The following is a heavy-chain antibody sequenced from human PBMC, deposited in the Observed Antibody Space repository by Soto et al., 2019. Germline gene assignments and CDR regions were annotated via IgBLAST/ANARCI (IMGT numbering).Heavy chain of an antibody. CDR3: SHGYYQYFNS. J-gene: IGHJ4*02. V-gene: IGHV3-15*07. CDR2: IKSKTDGGTT. Sequence: PGGSLRLSCAVSGVTLTNVWMNWVRQAPGKGPEWVGRIKSKTDGGTTDYAAPVKGRFTISRDDSENTLYLQMNSLETEDTAVYYCSHGYYQYFNSWGQGTLVTVSS. D-gene: IGHD5-18*01. CDR1: GVTLTNVW.